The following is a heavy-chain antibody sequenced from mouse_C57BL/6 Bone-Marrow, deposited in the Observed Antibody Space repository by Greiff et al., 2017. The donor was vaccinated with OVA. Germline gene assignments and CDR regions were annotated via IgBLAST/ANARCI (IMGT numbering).Heavy chain of an antibody. D-gene: IGHD4-1*01. J-gene: IGHJ2*01. CDR2: IYPSSGNT. CDR1: GFTFTSYG. Sequence: QVQLQQSGAELVRPWASVKLSCKASGFTFTSYGISWVQQSTGQGLEWIGEIYPSSGNTYYNEKFKGKATLTADKSSSTAYMELRSLTSEDAAVYFCGETGLFDYWGQGTTLTVSS. V-gene: IGHV1-81*01. CDR3: GETGLFDY.